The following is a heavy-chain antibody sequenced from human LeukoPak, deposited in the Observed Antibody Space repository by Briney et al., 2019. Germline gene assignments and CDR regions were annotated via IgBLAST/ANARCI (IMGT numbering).Heavy chain of an antibody. D-gene: IGHD3-22*01. Sequence: KPSETLSLTCTVSGXSMXXXXXXXXXXPPXXXXXWXGYXXXXGSTKYNPSLKXRVTISVDTSKNQFSLKLSSVTAADTAIYDCARDXHTSGYYTYFFDYWGQGTLVTVSS. CDR3: ARDXHTSGYYTYFFDY. CDR1: GXSMXXXX. CDR2: XXXXGST. V-gene: IGHV4-4*08. J-gene: IGHJ4*02.